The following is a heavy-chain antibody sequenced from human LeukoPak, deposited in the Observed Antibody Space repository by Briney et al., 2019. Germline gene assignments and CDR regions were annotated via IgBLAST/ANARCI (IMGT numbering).Heavy chain of an antibody. CDR1: GFTFSRYD. Sequence: GGSLTLSCAASGFTFSRYDMHWVRQAPGKGLEWVSGIATTGGTYYADSVKGRFTISRDNSKNTLYLQMNSLRAEDTAVYYCTKDIDGAPNPDYWGQGTLVTVSS. D-gene: IGHD3-16*01. V-gene: IGHV3-23*01. J-gene: IGHJ4*02. CDR2: IATTGGT. CDR3: TKDIDGAPNPDY.